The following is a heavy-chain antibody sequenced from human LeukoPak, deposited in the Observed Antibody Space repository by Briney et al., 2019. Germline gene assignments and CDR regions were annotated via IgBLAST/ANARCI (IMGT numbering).Heavy chain of an antibody. D-gene: IGHD3-22*01. V-gene: IGHV3-9*01. J-gene: IGHJ4*02. CDR2: ISWNSGSI. CDR1: GFTFDDYA. CDR3: AKDHYDSSGYYSLFDY. Sequence: HAGRSLRLSCAASGFTFDDYAMPWVRQAPGKGLEWVSGISWNSGSIGYADSVKGRFTISRDNAKNSLYLQMNSLRAEDTALYYCAKDHYDSSGYYSLFDYWGQGTLVTVSS.